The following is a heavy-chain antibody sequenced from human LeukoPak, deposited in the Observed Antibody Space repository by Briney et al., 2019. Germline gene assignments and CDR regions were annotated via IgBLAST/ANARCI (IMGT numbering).Heavy chain of an antibody. CDR2: ISYDGSNK. Sequence: GGSLRLSCAASGFTFSSYGMHWVRQAPGKGLEWVAVISYDGSNKYYADSVKGRFTISRDNSKNTLYLQMNSLRAEDTAVYYCAKIGMVRGGAFDIWGQGTMVTVSS. J-gene: IGHJ3*02. V-gene: IGHV3-30*18. D-gene: IGHD3-10*01. CDR1: GFTFSSYG. CDR3: AKIGMVRGGAFDI.